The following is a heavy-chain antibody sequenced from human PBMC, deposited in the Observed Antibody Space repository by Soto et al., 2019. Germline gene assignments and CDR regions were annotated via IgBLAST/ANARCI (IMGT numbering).Heavy chain of an antibody. Sequence: ASVKVSCKASGYTFTSYGISWVRQAPGQGLEWMGWISAYNGNTKYAQKLQGRVTMTTDTSTSTAYMELRSLRSDDTAVYYCARVLVAPYSLVVPAAISQTGWFDPWGQGTLVTVSS. D-gene: IGHD2-2*01. CDR2: ISAYNGNT. V-gene: IGHV1-18*01. CDR3: ARVLVAPYSLVVPAAISQTGWFDP. CDR1: GYTFTSYG. J-gene: IGHJ5*02.